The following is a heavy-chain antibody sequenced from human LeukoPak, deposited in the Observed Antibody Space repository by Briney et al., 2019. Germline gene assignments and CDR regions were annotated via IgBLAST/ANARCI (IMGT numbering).Heavy chain of an antibody. J-gene: IGHJ3*02. V-gene: IGHV3-74*01. CDR3: ARTAMVPLDAFDI. D-gene: IGHD5-18*01. Sequence: GGSLRLSCAASGFTFSSYWMHWVRQAPGKGLVWVSRLNFDGSTTNNADSVKGRFTISRDNAKNTLYLQMNSLRAEDTAVYYCARTAMVPLDAFDIWGQGTMVTVSS. CDR2: LNFDGSTT. CDR1: GFTFSSYW.